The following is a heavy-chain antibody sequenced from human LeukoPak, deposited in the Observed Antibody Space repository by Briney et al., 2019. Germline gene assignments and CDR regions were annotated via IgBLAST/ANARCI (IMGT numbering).Heavy chain of an antibody. CDR1: GFTFSSYS. CDR3: ATSLFGVDYYEGFDY. CDR2: ISSSSSYI. V-gene: IGHV3-21*04. Sequence: KSGGSLRLSCAASGFTFSSYSMNWVRQAPGKGLEWVSSISSSSSYIYYADSVKGRFTISRDNAKNSLYLQMNNLRAEDTAIYYCATSLFGVDYYEGFDYWGQGTLVTVSS. D-gene: IGHD3-3*01. J-gene: IGHJ4*02.